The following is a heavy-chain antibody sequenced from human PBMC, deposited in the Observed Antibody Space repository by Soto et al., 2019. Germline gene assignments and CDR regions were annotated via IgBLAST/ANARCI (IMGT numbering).Heavy chain of an antibody. CDR2: ISYSGST. V-gene: IGHV4-61*07. Sequence: RQSSGNGLEGIGYISYSGSTNYSPSLESQVTISVDTSKNQFSLKLSSVPAADTAVYYCAGQRGSYYLGMHVCGQGTTVTVS. CDR3: AGQRGSYYLGMHV. D-gene: IGHD1-26*01. J-gene: IGHJ6*02.